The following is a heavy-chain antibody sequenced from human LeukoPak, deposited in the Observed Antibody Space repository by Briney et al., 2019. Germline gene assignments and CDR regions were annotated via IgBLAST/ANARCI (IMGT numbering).Heavy chain of an antibody. Sequence: ASVKVSCKASGYTFTGYYMHWVRQAPGQGVEWMGWINPNSGGTNYAQKFQGWVTMTRDTSISTAYMELSRLRSDDTAVYYCARDRGDSSGYYPGVWGQGTLVTVSS. V-gene: IGHV1-2*04. J-gene: IGHJ4*02. CDR2: INPNSGGT. CDR1: GYTFTGYY. D-gene: IGHD3-22*01. CDR3: ARDRGDSSGYYPGV.